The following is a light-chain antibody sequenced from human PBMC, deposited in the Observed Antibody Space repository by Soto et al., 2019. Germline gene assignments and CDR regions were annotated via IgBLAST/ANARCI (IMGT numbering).Light chain of an antibody. CDR3: QQYHDWPPLT. J-gene: IGKJ4*01. Sequence: EIVXTQSPATXXVSPGERATXXXXASQXVGXNLAWYQQQPGQAPRLLIHGASTRATGVPGRFSGSGSGTEFTLTIASLQSEDFAVYYCQQYHDWPPLTFGGGTKVEIK. V-gene: IGKV3-15*01. CDR1: QXVGXN. CDR2: GAS.